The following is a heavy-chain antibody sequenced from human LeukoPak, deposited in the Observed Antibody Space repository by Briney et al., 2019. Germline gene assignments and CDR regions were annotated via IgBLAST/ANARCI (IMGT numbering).Heavy chain of an antibody. J-gene: IGHJ4*02. Sequence: ASVKVSCKASGHTFTGYYMHWVRQAPGQGLEWMGWINPNSGGTNYAQKFQGRVTMTRDTSISTAYMELSRLRSDDTAVYYCARGEYSGYLRDNWGQGTLVTVSS. V-gene: IGHV1-2*02. CDR2: INPNSGGT. D-gene: IGHD5-12*01. CDR1: GHTFTGYY. CDR3: ARGEYSGYLRDN.